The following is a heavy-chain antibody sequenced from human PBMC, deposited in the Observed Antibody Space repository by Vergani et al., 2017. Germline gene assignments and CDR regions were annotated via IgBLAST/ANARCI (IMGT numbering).Heavy chain of an antibody. V-gene: IGHV3-66*02. CDR3: ARGLTTETMELDGFGI. J-gene: IGHJ3*02. D-gene: IGHD4-17*01. Sequence: LVESGGGLVQPGGSLRLSCAASSFSVSSHYMTWVRQAPGKGLEWVSTINIGGRTSYADSVKGRLTLTRDDSKNTLHLQMNSLRPEDTAVYYCARGLTTETMELDGFGIWGQGTRVSGSS. CDR2: INIGGRT. CDR1: SFSVSSHY.